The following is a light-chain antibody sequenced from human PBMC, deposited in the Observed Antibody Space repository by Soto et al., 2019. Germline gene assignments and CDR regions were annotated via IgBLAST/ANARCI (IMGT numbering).Light chain of an antibody. CDR3: QQCHATPLT. Sequence: DIQMTQSPSSLSASVGDRVTITCQASQDISNYLNWYQQKPGKAPKLLIYDASNLETGVPSRFSGSGSGTDFTFTISSLQPEDVGMYYCQQCHATPLTFGQGTRLEIK. V-gene: IGKV1-33*01. J-gene: IGKJ5*01. CDR1: QDISNY. CDR2: DAS.